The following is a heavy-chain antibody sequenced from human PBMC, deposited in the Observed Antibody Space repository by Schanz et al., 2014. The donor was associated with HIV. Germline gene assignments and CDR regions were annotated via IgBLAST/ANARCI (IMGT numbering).Heavy chain of an antibody. V-gene: IGHV1-69*01. CDR1: GGTFSNYA. Sequence: QVQLVQSGAEVKKPGSSVNVSCKTSGGTFSNYAISWVRQAPGQGLQWMGGIIPFFGTANYAQTLQGRVTITADESTSTAYMELSSLRSEDTAVYYCARGRYSGSYCNYWGQGTLVTVSS. CDR2: IIPFFGTA. D-gene: IGHD1-26*01. J-gene: IGHJ4*02. CDR3: ARGRYSGSYCNY.